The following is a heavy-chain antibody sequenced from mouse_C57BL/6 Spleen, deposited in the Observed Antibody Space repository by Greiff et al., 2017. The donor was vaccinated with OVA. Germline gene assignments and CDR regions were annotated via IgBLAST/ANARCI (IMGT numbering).Heavy chain of an antibody. J-gene: IGHJ2*01. CDR2: ISDGGSYT. CDR1: GFTFSSYA. CDR3: ARGPNYYGSSYSYYFDY. D-gene: IGHD1-1*01. Sequence: EVQLQESGGGLVKPGGSLKLSCAASGFTFSSYAMSWVRQTPEKRLEWVATISDGGSYTYYPDNVKGRFTISRDNAKNNLYLQMSHLKSEDTAMYYCARGPNYYGSSYSYYFDYWGQGTTLTVSS. V-gene: IGHV5-4*01.